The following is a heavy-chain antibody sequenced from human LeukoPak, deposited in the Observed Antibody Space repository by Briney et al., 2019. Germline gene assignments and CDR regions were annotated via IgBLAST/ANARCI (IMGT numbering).Heavy chain of an antibody. J-gene: IGHJ4*02. CDR2: ISSSGSTI. CDR1: GFRFSRYE. CDR3: ARDISPLDY. V-gene: IGHV3-48*03. Sequence: GGSLRLSCAASGFRFSRYEMNWVRQAPGKGLEWVSYISSSGSTIYYADSVKGRFTISRDNAKNSLYLQMNSLRVEDTAVYYCARDISPLDYWGQGTLVTVSS.